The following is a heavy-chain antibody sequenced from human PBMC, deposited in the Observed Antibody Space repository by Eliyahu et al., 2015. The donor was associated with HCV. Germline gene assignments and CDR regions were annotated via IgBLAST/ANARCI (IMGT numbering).Heavy chain of an antibody. V-gene: IGHV1-8*01. Sequence: QVQLVQSGAEVKKPGASVRVSCKASGYTFTTYEINWVRQATGQGLEWMGWMNPNSGDTGYAQKFQGRVTMTRNTSISTVYMDLSSLRSDDTAVYYCARGRGMVRGVIKGLNWFDPWGQGTLVTVSS. D-gene: IGHD3-10*01. CDR1: GYTFTTYE. CDR2: MNPNSGDT. CDR3: ARGRGMVRGVIKGLNWFDP. J-gene: IGHJ5*02.